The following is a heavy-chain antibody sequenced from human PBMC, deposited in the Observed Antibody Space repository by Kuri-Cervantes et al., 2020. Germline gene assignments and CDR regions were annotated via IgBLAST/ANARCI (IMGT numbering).Heavy chain of an antibody. D-gene: IGHD2-2*01. V-gene: IGHV4-30-2*01. CDR2: IYHSGST. CDR3: ARELPAADY. J-gene: IGHJ4*02. Sequence: LRLSCAVSGGSISSGGYSWSWIRQPPGKGLEWIGYIYHSGSTYYNPSLKSRVTISVDRSKNQFSLKLSSVTAADTAVYYCARELPAADYWGQGTLVTGSS. CDR1: GGSISSGGYS.